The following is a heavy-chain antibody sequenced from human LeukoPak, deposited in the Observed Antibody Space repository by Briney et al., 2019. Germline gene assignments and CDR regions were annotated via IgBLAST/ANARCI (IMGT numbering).Heavy chain of an antibody. CDR2: ISHRGRT. CDR3: ARGYWTGYHHLDF. Sequence: SETLSLTCAVYGGSLSDYYWSWIRRSPGKGLEWIGEISHRGRTYYNLSLKSRVTISIDTSKNQFSLKLTSVTAADTAVYYCARGYWTGYHHLDFWGQGTLVTVSS. CDR1: GGSLSDYY. J-gene: IGHJ4*02. D-gene: IGHD3/OR15-3a*01. V-gene: IGHV4-34*01.